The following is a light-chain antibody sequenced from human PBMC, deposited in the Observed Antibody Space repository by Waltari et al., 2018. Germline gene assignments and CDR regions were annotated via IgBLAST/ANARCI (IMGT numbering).Light chain of an antibody. J-gene: IGKJ2*01. V-gene: IGKV1-33*01. CDR2: DAS. CDR1: QDISNY. CDR3: QQYDNLPPH. Sequence: DIQMTQSPSSLSASVGDRVTITCQASQDISNYLNWYQQKPGKAPKLLIYDASNLETGVPSRFSGRGSGTDFTFTISSLQPEDIATYYCQQYDNLPPHFGQGTKLEIK.